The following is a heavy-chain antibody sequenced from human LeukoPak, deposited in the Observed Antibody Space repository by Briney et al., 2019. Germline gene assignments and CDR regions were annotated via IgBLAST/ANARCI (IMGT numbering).Heavy chain of an antibody. Sequence: GGSLRLSCAASGFTFSSYEMNWVRQAPGKGLEWVSYISSSGSTIYYADSVKGRFTISRDNAKNSLYLQMNSLRGEDTAVYYCAKDWAAMALDYWGQGTLVTVSS. CDR2: ISSSGSTI. CDR1: GFTFSSYE. CDR3: AKDWAAMALDY. D-gene: IGHD5-18*01. J-gene: IGHJ4*02. V-gene: IGHV3-48*03.